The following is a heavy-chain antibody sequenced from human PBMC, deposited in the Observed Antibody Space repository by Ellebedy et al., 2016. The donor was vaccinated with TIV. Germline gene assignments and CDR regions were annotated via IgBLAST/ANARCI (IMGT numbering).Heavy chain of an antibody. J-gene: IGHJ6*02. V-gene: IGHV3-30*02. CDR2: IRFDGNNA. CDR3: AKDRDNYGGAPYNGMDI. D-gene: IGHD5-18*01. CDR1: GFTFSNAW. Sequence: GGSLRLSCAASGFTFSNAWMSWVRQAPGKGLEWVAFIRFDGNNAYYADSAKGRFTISRDNSKNTLYLQMNSLRAEDTAVYYCAKDRDNYGGAPYNGMDIWGQGTTVTVSS.